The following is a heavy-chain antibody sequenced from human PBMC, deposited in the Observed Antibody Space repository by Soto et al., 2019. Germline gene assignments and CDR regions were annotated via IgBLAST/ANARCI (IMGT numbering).Heavy chain of an antibody. V-gene: IGHV3-48*02. CDR3: VRGILTDTYYYDGMDV. Sequence: PGGSLRLSCAASGFTFSSYSMNWVRQAPGKGLEWVSYISYSSSTIYYADSVRGRFTISRENAKNSLYLQMNSLRDDDTAVYYCVRGILTDTYYYDGMDVWGQGTTVTVSS. D-gene: IGHD3-9*01. CDR2: ISYSSSTI. J-gene: IGHJ6*02. CDR1: GFTFSSYS.